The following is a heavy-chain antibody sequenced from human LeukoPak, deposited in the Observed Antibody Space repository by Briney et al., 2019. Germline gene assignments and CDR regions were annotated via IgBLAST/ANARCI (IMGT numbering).Heavy chain of an antibody. CDR1: GYTFTSYG. J-gene: IGHJ6*02. V-gene: IGHV1-18*01. CDR3: ARELRYFDWLQEDYYYYGMDV. Sequence: ASVKVSCKASGYTFTSYGISWVRQAPGQGLEWMGWISAYNGNTNYAQKLQGRVTMTTDTSTSTAYMELSSLRSEDTAVYYCARELRYFDWLQEDYYYYGMDVWGQGTTVTVSS. CDR2: ISAYNGNT. D-gene: IGHD3-9*01.